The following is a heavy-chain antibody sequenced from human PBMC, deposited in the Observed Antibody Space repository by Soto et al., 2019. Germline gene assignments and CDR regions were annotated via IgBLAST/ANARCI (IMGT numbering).Heavy chain of an antibody. V-gene: IGHV3-23*01. CDR3: AKGRLRGLNHGKFDF. J-gene: IGHJ4*02. CDR1: GFTLSNFA. Sequence: SEGSLRLSCTASGFTLSNFAMSWVRQSPGKGLEWVAVVSGAGITTKYVASVKGRFTVSRDNSRNIVSLQMDSLRADDTGIYYCAKGRLRGLNHGKFDFWGQGTLVTVSS. CDR2: VSGAGITT. D-gene: IGHD5-12*01.